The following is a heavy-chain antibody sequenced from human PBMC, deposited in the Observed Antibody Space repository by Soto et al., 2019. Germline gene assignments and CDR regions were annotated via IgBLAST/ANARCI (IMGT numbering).Heavy chain of an antibody. CDR2: IYYSGST. D-gene: IGHD2-15*01. CDR3: ASLCSGGSCYSGMDV. V-gene: IGHV4-59*01. J-gene: IGHJ6*02. Sequence: PSETLSLTCTVSGGSISSYYWSWIRQPPGKGLEWIGYIYYSGSTNYNPSLKSRVTISVDTSKNQFSLKLSSVTAADTAVYYCASLCSGGSCYSGMDVWGQGTTVTVSS. CDR1: GGSISSYY.